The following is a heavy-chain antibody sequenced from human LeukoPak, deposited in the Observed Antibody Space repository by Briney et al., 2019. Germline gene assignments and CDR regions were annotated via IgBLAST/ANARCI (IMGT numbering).Heavy chain of an antibody. CDR1: GFIVSQNY. D-gene: IGHD5-18*01. Sequence: GGSLRLSCAASGFIVSQNYMSWVRQAPGKGLEWVSVIFRGDDTNYVDSVKGRFTIFRDNSKNTLYLQMNSLTAEDTAVYYCEGWIKPFEYWGQGTLVTVSS. CDR2: IFRGDDT. J-gene: IGHJ4*02. V-gene: IGHV3-66*01. CDR3: EGWIKPFEY.